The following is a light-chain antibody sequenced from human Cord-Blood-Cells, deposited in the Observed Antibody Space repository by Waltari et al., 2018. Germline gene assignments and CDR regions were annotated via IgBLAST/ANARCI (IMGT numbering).Light chain of an antibody. CDR1: QSISSW. CDR2: DAS. J-gene: IGKJ4*01. Sequence: DIQMTQSPSTLSASVGDRVTITCRASQSISSWLAWYQQQPGKAPKLLIYDASSLESGVPSMFSGSGSGTEFTLTISSLQPDDFATYYCQQYNSYSLTFGGGTKVEIK. CDR3: QQYNSYSLT. V-gene: IGKV1-5*01.